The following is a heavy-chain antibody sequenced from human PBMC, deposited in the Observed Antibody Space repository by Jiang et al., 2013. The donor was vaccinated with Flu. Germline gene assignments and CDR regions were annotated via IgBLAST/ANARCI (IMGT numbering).Heavy chain of an antibody. CDR2: IYWDDDT. J-gene: IGHJ4*02. CDR3: ALSRKDESSWASDH. Sequence: DKPTQTLTLTCTFSGFSLSTSGVGVGWFRQSPGKALEWLGIIYWDDDTRYSPSLENRLTITSDNSKNQVVLAMANMDPVDTATYYCALSRKDESSWASDHWGQGIQVIVSS. D-gene: IGHD2-15*01. V-gene: IGHV2-5*02. CDR1: GFSLSTSGVG.